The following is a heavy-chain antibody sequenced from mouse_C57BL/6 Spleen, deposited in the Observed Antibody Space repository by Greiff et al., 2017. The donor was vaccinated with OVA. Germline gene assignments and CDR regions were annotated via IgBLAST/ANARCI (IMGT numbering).Heavy chain of an antibody. CDR3: ARSGYDVAMDY. CDR1: GYTFTSYW. Sequence: QVQLQQPGAELVKPGASVKLSCKASGYTFTSYWMHWVKQRPGRGLEWIGRIDPNCGGTKYNDEFKIKATLTVDKPSSTACMQLHSQTTEDAAVNYCARSGYDVAMDYWGQGTSVTVAS. V-gene: IGHV1-72*01. CDR2: IDPNCGGT. J-gene: IGHJ4*01. D-gene: IGHD2-2*01.